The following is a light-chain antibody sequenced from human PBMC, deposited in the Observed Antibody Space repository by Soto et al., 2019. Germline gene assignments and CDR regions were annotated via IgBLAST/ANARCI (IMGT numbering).Light chain of an antibody. V-gene: IGKV4-1*01. Sequence: PGQPPKLLIYCASTLESGVPARFSGSGSGTEFTLTISSLQAEDIAVYYCQQYIDSPLTFGQGTKVDIK. J-gene: IGKJ1*01. CDR3: QQYIDSPLT. CDR2: CAS.